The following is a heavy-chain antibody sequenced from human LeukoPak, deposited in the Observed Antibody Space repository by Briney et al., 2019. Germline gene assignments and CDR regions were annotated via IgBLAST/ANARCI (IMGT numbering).Heavy chain of an antibody. CDR3: ATNAATGIIDY. Sequence: GGSLRLSCAASGFTFSSYSMNWVRQAPGKGLEWVANIKQDGSEIYYVDSVKGRFTISRDNAKNSLYLQMNSLRAEDTAVYYCATNAATGIIDYWGQGILVTVSS. J-gene: IGHJ4*02. CDR2: IKQDGSEI. V-gene: IGHV3-7*01. CDR1: GFTFSSYS. D-gene: IGHD6-13*01.